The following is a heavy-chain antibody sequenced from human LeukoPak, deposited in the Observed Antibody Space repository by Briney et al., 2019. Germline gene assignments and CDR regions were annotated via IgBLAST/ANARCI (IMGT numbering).Heavy chain of an antibody. CDR1: GGSISSGGSS. Sequence: SETLSLTCAVSGGSISSGGSSWSWIRQPPGKGLEWIGYIYHSGSTYYNPSLKSRVTISVDRSKNQFSLKLSSVTAADTAVYYCARERITMVRGVISSWFDPWGQGTLVTVSS. V-gene: IGHV4-30-2*01. D-gene: IGHD3-10*01. CDR2: IYHSGST. CDR3: ARERITMVRGVISSWFDP. J-gene: IGHJ5*02.